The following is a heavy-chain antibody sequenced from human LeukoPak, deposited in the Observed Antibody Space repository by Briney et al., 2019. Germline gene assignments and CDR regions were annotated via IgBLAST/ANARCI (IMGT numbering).Heavy chain of an antibody. Sequence: PSLTLSLNCTVSGGSINSGAYFWSWIRQHPGKNLESNGYIYPSGDTNYNPSINRRLTISVDTSKNQFSLKVSSVTAADAAVYYCAASLFAVAAVGTFDYWGQGTLVTVSS. CDR1: GGSINSGAYF. J-gene: IGHJ4*02. CDR3: AASLFAVAAVGTFDY. CDR2: IYPSGDT. V-gene: IGHV4-31*03. D-gene: IGHD6-13*01.